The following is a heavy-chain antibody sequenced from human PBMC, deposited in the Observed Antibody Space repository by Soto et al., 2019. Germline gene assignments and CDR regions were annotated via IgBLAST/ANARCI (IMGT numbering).Heavy chain of an antibody. J-gene: IGHJ4*02. CDR3: ARVRREYANSGPVDY. Sequence: SETLSLTCAVSGGSISSGDYSWNWIRQPPGKGLEWIGYIYYGGSTYYNPSLQSRVTMSVDRSRNQFSLKLNSVTAADTAVYYCARVRREYANSGPVDYWGQGTLVNVSS. D-gene: IGHD2-8*01. V-gene: IGHV4-30-2*01. CDR2: IYYGGST. CDR1: GGSISSGDYS.